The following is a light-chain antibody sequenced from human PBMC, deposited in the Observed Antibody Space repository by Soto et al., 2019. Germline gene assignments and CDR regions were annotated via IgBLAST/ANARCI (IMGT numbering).Light chain of an antibody. V-gene: IGKV2-28*01. J-gene: IGKJ1*01. CDR2: RGS. Sequence: DIVMTQSPLSLPVTPGEPAAISCRSSQSLLHSNGHAYLDWYVQKPGQSPQLLIYRGSLRASGVPDRFSGSGSDTDFTLKISRVEAEDVGVYYCMLVLLGPTLGQGTKV. CDR1: QSLLHSNGHAY. CDR3: MLVLLGPT.